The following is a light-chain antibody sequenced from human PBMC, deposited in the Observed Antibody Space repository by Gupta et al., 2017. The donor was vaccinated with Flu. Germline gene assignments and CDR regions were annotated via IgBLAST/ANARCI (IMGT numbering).Light chain of an antibody. J-gene: IGLJ1*01. CDR1: NLGSKS. Sequence: YVLTQPPSVSVAPGQTARIPCGGNNLGSKSVHWNQQKPGQAPVLVVYDESNRPAGIPGRFSDSKSGNTTTLTISRVEDGEEGDYYVQGGDSSGYYVFGIGTKVTVL. CDR3: QGGDSSGYYV. CDR2: DES. V-gene: IGLV3-21*02.